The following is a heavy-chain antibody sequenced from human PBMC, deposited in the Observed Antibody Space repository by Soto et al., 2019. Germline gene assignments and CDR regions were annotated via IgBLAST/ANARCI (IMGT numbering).Heavy chain of an antibody. Sequence: PEKVSCKTSGGTFSRHAINWVRQAPGQGLEWMGGIIPLFGTTNYAQKFKGRVTISADESSSTAYMELSSLTSEDAAVYYCARAAIHGSSWYFCFGPWGQGTLVTVSS. D-gene: IGHD6-13*01. CDR1: GGTFSRHA. CDR2: IIPLFGTT. CDR3: ARAAIHGSSWYFCFGP. V-gene: IGHV1-69*13. J-gene: IGHJ5*02.